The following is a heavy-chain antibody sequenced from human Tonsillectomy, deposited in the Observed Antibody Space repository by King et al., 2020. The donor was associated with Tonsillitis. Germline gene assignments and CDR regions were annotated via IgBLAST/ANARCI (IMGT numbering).Heavy chain of an antibody. J-gene: IGHJ5*02. Sequence: QLQESGPGLVKPSETLSLTCTVSGGSISSSSYYWGWIRQPPGKGLEWIGSIYYSGSTYYNPSLKSRVTISVDTSKNQFSLKLSSVTAADTAVYYCASVSGYCSGGSCEYNWFDPWGQGTLVTVSS. CDR2: IYYSGST. CDR3: ASVSGYCSGGSCEYNWFDP. D-gene: IGHD2-15*01. V-gene: IGHV4-39*01. CDR1: GGSISSSSYY.